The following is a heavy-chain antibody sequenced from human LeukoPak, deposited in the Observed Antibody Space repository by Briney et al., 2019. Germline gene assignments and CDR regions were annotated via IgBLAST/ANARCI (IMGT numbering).Heavy chain of an antibody. CDR3: AILPGYSSGWYEVNY. CDR2: INGDGSTT. D-gene: IGHD6-13*01. V-gene: IGHV3-74*03. Sequence: GGSLRLSCTASGFTFSTYWINWVRQSPGKGLVWVALINGDGSTTTHADSVKGRFTISRDNAKNTAYLQMNSLRDEDTAVYYCAILPGYSSGWYEVNYWGQGTLVTVSS. CDR1: GFTFSTYW. J-gene: IGHJ4*02.